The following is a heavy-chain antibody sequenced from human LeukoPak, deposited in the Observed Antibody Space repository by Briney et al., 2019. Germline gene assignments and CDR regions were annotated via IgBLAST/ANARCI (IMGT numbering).Heavy chain of an antibody. CDR3: ARDKMYYYDSSGQKFFDY. J-gene: IGHJ4*02. CDR1: GYTFTSYD. V-gene: IGHV1-8*01. Sequence: ASVKVSCKASGYTFTSYDINWVRQATGQGLEWMGWMNPNSGNTGYAQKFQGRVTMTRNTSISTAYMELSSLRSEDTAVYYCARDKMYYYDSSGQKFFDYWGQGTLVTVSS. CDR2: MNPNSGNT. D-gene: IGHD3-22*01.